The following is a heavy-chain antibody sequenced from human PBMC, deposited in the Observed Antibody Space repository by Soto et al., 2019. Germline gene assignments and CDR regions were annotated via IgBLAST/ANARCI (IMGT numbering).Heavy chain of an antibody. CDR3: ASGRGGATTY. CDR1: GFTVSSNY. D-gene: IGHD1-26*01. Sequence: EVQLVESGGGLIPPGGSLILSCAASGFTVSSNYMSWVRQAPGKGLEWVSVIYIGGSTYYADSVKGRFTISRDNSKNTLYLQMNSLRAEDTAVYYCASGRGGATTYWGQGTIVTVSS. CDR2: IYIGGST. J-gene: IGHJ1*01. V-gene: IGHV3-53*01.